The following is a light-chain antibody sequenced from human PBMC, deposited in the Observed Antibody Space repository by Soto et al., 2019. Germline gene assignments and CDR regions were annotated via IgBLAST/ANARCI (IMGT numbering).Light chain of an antibody. Sequence: DIVMTQSPDSLSVSLGERATINCKPSHSILYRSNGKEYLAWYQQKPGHPPKLLIYWASTRESGVPDRFSGSGSGTEFTLTISSLQPDDFTTYYCQQYYSYSPLTFGGGTKVDIK. CDR2: WAS. V-gene: IGKV4-1*01. CDR3: QQYYSYSPLT. CDR1: HSILYRSNGKEY. J-gene: IGKJ4*01.